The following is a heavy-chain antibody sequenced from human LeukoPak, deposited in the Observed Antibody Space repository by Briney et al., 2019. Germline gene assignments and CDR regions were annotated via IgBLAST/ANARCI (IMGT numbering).Heavy chain of an antibody. Sequence: GGSLRLSCAASGFTFSSYEMNWVRQAPGKGLEWVSYISSSGSTIYYADSVKGRFTISRDNSKNTLYLQMNSLRAEDTAVYYCARALYCSSTSCYFHYYYYGMDVWGQGTTVTVSS. CDR2: ISSSGSTI. J-gene: IGHJ6*02. CDR1: GFTFSSYE. D-gene: IGHD2-2*01. CDR3: ARALYCSSTSCYFHYYYYGMDV. V-gene: IGHV3-48*03.